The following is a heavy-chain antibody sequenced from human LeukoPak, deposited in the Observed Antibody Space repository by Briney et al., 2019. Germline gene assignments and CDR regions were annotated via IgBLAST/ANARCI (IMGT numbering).Heavy chain of an antibody. CDR3: AKESDISGWYGVDY. CDR2: ISGSGGST. Sequence: PGGSLRLSCAASGFAFSSYAMSWVRQAPGKGLEWVSDISGSGGSTHYADSVKGRFTISRDNSKNTLSLQMNSLRAEDTAVYYCAKESDISGWYGVDYCGQGTLVTVSS. J-gene: IGHJ4*02. V-gene: IGHV3-23*01. CDR1: GFAFSSYA. D-gene: IGHD6-19*01.